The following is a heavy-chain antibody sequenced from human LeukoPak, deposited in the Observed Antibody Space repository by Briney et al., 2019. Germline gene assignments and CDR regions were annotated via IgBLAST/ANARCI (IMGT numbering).Heavy chain of an antibody. V-gene: IGHV4-34*01. D-gene: IGHD3-22*01. CDR1: GGSISSYY. CDR2: INHSGST. Sequence: PSETLSLTCTVSGGSISSYYWSWIRQPPGKGLEWIGEINHSGSTNYNPSLKSRVTISVDTSKNQFSLKLSSVTAADTAVYYCARGGPHYYDSSFQAGSYYYYGVDVWGQGTTVTVSS. J-gene: IGHJ6*02. CDR3: ARGGPHYYDSSFQAGSYYYYGVDV.